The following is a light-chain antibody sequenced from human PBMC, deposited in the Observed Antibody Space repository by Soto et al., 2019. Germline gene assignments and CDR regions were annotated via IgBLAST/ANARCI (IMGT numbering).Light chain of an antibody. CDR2: EVS. CDR3: SLYTSSSTLYV. J-gene: IGLJ1*01. Sequence: QSVLTQPASVSGSPGQSIPISCTGTSSDVGGYNYVSWYQQHPGKAPKLMIYEVSNRPSGVSNRFSGSKSGNTASLTISGLQAEDEADYYCSLYTSSSTLYVFGTGTKVTVL. CDR1: SSDVGGYNY. V-gene: IGLV2-14*01.